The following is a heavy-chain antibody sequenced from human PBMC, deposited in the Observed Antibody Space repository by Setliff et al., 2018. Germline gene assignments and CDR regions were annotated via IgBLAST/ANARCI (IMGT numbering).Heavy chain of an antibody. CDR1: GYTFSTYG. CDR2: IITNTGKT. V-gene: IGHV1-18*01. Sequence: GPVQVSCKASGYTFSTYGLHWVRQAPGQGPEWMGMIITNTGKTSYAQKFQGRVTMTTDTSTGTGYMELRSLRSDDTAVYFCARFGGSCSSSSCYASDLWGQGTMVTVSS. D-gene: IGHD2-2*01. CDR3: ARFGGSCSSSSCYASDL. J-gene: IGHJ3*01.